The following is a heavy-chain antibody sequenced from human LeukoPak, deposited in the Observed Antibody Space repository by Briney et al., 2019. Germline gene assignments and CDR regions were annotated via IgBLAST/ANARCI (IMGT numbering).Heavy chain of an antibody. J-gene: IGHJ4*02. D-gene: IGHD5-18*01. CDR3: AKSGNSGAFDY. Sequence: GGSLRLSCAASGFTFSSFSMNWVRQAPGKGLEWVSSISSSSSYIYYADSVKGRFTISRHNAKNSLYLQMNSLRAEDTAVYYCAKSGNSGAFDYWGQGTLVTVSS. CDR2: ISSSSSYI. CDR1: GFTFSSFS. V-gene: IGHV3-21*01.